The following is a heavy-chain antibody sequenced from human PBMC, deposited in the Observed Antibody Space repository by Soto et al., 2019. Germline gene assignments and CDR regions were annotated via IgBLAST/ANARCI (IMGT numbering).Heavy chain of an antibody. CDR3: ARDAEDSSGSSAFDI. Sequence: RGLLRLPCAASVFIFSIYGMHWVRQAPGKGLDVVAVISYDGSNKYYADSVKGRFTISRDNSKNTLYLQMNSLRAEGTAVYYCARDAEDSSGSSAFDIWGHGTMVTVSS. V-gene: IGHV3-30*03. J-gene: IGHJ3*02. D-gene: IGHD5-18*01. CDR2: ISYDGSNK. CDR1: VFIFSIYG.